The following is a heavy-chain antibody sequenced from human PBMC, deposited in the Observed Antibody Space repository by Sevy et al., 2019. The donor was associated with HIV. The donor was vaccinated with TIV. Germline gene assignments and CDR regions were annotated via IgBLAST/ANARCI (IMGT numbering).Heavy chain of an antibody. Sequence: ASVKVSCKASGGTFSSYVIIWVRQAPGQGLEWMGGIIPIFGTANYAQKFQGRVTITGDESTRTDYMKLSSLRSDDTAVYYCARDRGRQQLVDFSGYAFDIWGQGTMVTVSS. V-gene: IGHV1-69*13. D-gene: IGHD6-13*01. CDR3: ARDRGRQQLVDFSGYAFDI. CDR2: IIPIFGTA. CDR1: GGTFSSYV. J-gene: IGHJ3*02.